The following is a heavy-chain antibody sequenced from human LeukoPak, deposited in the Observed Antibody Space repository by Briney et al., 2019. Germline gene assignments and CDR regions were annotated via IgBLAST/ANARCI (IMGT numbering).Heavy chain of an antibody. D-gene: IGHD6-19*01. J-gene: IGHJ5*02. CDR2: MNPNSGNT. CDR3: ARGRRLRGWYPNNWFDP. V-gene: IGHV1-8*01. CDR1: GYTFTSYD. Sequence: ASVKVSCKASGYTFTSYDINWVRQATGQGLEWMGWMNPNSGNTGYAQKFQGRVTMTRNTSISTAYMELGSLRSEDTAVYYCARGRRLRGWYPNNWFDPWGQGTLVTVSS.